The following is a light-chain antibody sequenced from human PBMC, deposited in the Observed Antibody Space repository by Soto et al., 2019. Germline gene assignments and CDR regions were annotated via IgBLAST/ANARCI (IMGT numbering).Light chain of an antibody. CDR2: GAS. J-gene: IGKJ1*01. Sequence: EIVLTQSPGTLPLSPGERATLSCRASQSVSSNYLAWYQQKPGQAPRLLIYGASNRATGIPDRFSGSGSGTDFTLTISRLEPEDFAVYYWQQYGSSGTFGQGTKVDI. CDR3: QQYGSSGT. V-gene: IGKV3-20*01. CDR1: QSVSSNY.